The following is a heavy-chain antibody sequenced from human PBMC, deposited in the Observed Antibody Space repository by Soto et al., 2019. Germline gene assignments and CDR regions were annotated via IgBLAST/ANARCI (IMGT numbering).Heavy chain of an antibody. CDR3: AKDRWIAVAGSPDWFDP. Sequence: GGSLRLSCAASGFTFSSYGMHWVRQAPGKGLEWVAVISYDGSNKYYADSVKGRFTISRDNSKNTLYLQMNSLRAEDTAVYYCAKDRWIAVAGSPDWFDPWGQGTLVTVSS. CDR2: ISYDGSNK. CDR1: GFTFSSYG. D-gene: IGHD6-19*01. V-gene: IGHV3-30*18. J-gene: IGHJ5*02.